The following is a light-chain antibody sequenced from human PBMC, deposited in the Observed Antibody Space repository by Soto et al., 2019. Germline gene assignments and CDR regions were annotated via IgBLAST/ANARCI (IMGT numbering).Light chain of an antibody. Sequence: DLQMTQSPSSVSASVGDRVTISCRASHDVRSWLAWYQQKPGKAPNLLIYGASTLQSGVPSRFSGSGSGTDFTLTISSLKPEDFATYYCQQANGDPWTFGQGTKVEIK. CDR3: QQANGDPWT. CDR2: GAS. J-gene: IGKJ1*01. CDR1: HDVRSW. V-gene: IGKV1-12*02.